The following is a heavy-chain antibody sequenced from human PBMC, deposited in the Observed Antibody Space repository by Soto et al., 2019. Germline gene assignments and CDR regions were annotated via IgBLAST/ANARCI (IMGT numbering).Heavy chain of an antibody. CDR1: GGSISSYY. J-gene: IGHJ5*02. D-gene: IGHD3-10*01. CDR3: ARVNPARVWFAP. V-gene: IGHV4-59*01. CDR2: IYYSGST. Sequence: SETLSLTCTVSGGSISSYYWSWIRQPPGKGLEWIGYIYYSGSTNYNPSLKSRVTISVDTSKNQFSLKLSSVTAADTAVYYCARVNPARVWFAPWGQGTLVTVSS.